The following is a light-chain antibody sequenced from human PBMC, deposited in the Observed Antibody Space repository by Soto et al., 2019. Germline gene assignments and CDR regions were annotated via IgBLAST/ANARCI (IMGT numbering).Light chain of an antibody. CDR2: GAS. J-gene: IGKJ1*01. V-gene: IGKV3-20*01. CDR1: QSISSSY. Sequence: EIVLTQSPGTLSLSPGERATLSCRASQSISSSYLAWYQQKPGQAPSLLIYGASSRAAGLPDRFSGGGSGTDFTLTISRLEPEDFAVYYCQQYSSSPRTFGQGTKVDIK. CDR3: QQYSSSPRT.